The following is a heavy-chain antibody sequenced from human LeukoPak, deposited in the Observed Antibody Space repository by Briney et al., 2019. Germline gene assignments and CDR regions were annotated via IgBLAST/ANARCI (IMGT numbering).Heavy chain of an antibody. Sequence: SETLSLTCTVSGGSISNYYWSWIRQPPGKGLEYIGYIYYSGITNYNPSLKSRVTISVDTSNIQFSLKLRSVTAAGTAVYYCASSHLYGSSWYLSGRFDDWGQGTLVTVSS. CDR1: GGSISNYY. CDR2: IYYSGIT. J-gene: IGHJ4*02. D-gene: IGHD6-13*01. CDR3: ASSHLYGSSWYLSGRFDD. V-gene: IGHV4-59*01.